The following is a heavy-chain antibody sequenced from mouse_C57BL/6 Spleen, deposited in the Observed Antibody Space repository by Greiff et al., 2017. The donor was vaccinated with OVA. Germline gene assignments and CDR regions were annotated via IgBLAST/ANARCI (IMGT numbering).Heavy chain of an antibody. D-gene: IGHD4-1*01. CDR3: ARRGTGYYFDY. V-gene: IGHV1-59*01. CDR1: GYTFTSYW. J-gene: IGHJ2*01. Sequence: QVQLQQPGAELVRPGTSVKLSCKASGYTFTSYWMHWVKQRPGQGLEWIGVIDPSDSYTNYNQKFKGKATLTVDTSSSTAYMQLSSLTSEDSAVYYCARRGTGYYFDYWGQGTTLTVSS. CDR2: IDPSDSYT.